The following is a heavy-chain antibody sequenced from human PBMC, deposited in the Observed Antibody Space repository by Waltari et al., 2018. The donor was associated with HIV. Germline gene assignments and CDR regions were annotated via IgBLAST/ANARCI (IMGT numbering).Heavy chain of an antibody. CDR2: FNSDGSST. J-gene: IGHJ6*02. CDR1: GFTFSSYW. D-gene: IGHD1-1*01. V-gene: IGHV3-74*01. Sequence: EVQLVESGGGLVQPGGSLRLSCAASGFTFSSYWMHWVRQAPGKGLVWVSGFNSDGSSTGYADSGKGRFTISRDNAKNTLYLQMNSLRAEDTAVYYCARDLRTGAYYYYGMDVWDQGTTVTVSS. CDR3: ARDLRTGAYYYYGMDV.